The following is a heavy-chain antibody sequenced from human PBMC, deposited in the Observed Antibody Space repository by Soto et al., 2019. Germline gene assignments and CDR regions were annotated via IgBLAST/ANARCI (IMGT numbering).Heavy chain of an antibody. CDR3: ARERLGYCSSTSCYSAPNWFDP. Sequence: PSETLSLTCTVSGGSISSSSYYWGWIRQPPGKGLEWIGSIYYSGSTYYNPSLKSRVTISVDTSKNQFSLKLSSVTAADTAVYYCARERLGYCSSTSCYSAPNWFDPWGQGTLVTVSS. D-gene: IGHD2-2*01. J-gene: IGHJ5*02. CDR1: GGSISSSSYY. V-gene: IGHV4-39*02. CDR2: IYYSGST.